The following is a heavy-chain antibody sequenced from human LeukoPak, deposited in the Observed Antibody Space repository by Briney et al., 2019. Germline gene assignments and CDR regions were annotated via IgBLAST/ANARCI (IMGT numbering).Heavy chain of an antibody. CDR1: GYTFTGYY. CDR2: INPNSGGT. V-gene: IGHV1-2*02. J-gene: IGHJ4*02. CDR3: ARDGNSYDEGYYFDF. D-gene: IGHD5-18*01. Sequence: ASVKVSCKASGYTFTGYYMHWVRQAPGQGLEWMGWINPNSGGTNYAQKFQGRVTMTRDTSISTAYMGLSRLRSDDTAVYYCARDGNSYDEGYYFDFWGQGTLVTVSS.